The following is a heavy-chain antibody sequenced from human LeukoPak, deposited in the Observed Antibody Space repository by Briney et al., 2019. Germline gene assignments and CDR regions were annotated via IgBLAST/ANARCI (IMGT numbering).Heavy chain of an antibody. Sequence: ASETLSLTCTVSGGSISSSSYYWGWIRQPPGKGLEWIGSIYYSGSTYYNPSLKSRVTISVDTSKNQFSLKLSSVTAADTAVYYCAREPVDTAMVIEGIDYWGQGTLVTVSS. J-gene: IGHJ4*02. CDR2: IYYSGST. D-gene: IGHD5-18*01. CDR3: AREPVDTAMVIEGIDY. CDR1: GGSISSSSYY. V-gene: IGHV4-39*07.